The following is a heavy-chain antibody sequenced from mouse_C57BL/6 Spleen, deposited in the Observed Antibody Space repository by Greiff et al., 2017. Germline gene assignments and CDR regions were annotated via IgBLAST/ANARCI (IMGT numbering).Heavy chain of an antibody. J-gene: IGHJ4*01. V-gene: IGHV1-63*01. CDR1: GYTFTNYW. CDR3: ARRTESHAMDY. CDR2: IYPGGGYT. Sequence: VQLQQSGAELVRPGTSVKMPCKASGYTFTNYWIGWAKQRPGHGLEWIGDIYPGGGYTNYNEKFKGKATLTADKSSSTAYMQFSSLTSEDSAIYYCARRTESHAMDYWGQGTSVTVSS.